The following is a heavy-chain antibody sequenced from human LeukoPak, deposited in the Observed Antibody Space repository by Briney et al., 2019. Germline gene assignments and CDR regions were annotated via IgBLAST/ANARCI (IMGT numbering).Heavy chain of an antibody. CDR1: GFTFSSYG. Sequence: ETGGSLRLSCAASGFTFSSYGFHWVRQAPGKGLEWVAVIWYDGSNKYYADSVKGRFTISRDSSKNTLYLQMNSLRAEDTAVYYRAKDGSGGGWKWFDPWGQGTLVTVSS. D-gene: IGHD2-15*01. CDR3: AKDGSGGGWKWFDP. J-gene: IGHJ5*02. CDR2: IWYDGSNK. V-gene: IGHV3-33*06.